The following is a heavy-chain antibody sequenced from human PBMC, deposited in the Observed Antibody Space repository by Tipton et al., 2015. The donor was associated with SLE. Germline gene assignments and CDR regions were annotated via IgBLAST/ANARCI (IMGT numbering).Heavy chain of an antibody. J-gene: IGHJ4*02. CDR1: GFIFSNYA. D-gene: IGHD2-8*01. CDR3: ARVLYPRY. Sequence: SLRLSCAASGFIFSNYAMTWVRQAPGKGLEWVSSITGSSGHINYIDSVKGRFTISRDNAKNSLYLQMNSLRAEDTAVYYCARVLYPRYWGQGTLVTVSS. V-gene: IGHV3-21*03. CDR2: ITGSSGHI.